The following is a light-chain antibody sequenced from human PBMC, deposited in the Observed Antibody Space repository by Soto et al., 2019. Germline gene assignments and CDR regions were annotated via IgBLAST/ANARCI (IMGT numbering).Light chain of an antibody. V-gene: IGLV2-14*01. CDR2: DVS. CDR3: SSDTSNNPRV. CDR1: SSDVCGYNY. Sequence: QSVLTQPASVSGSPGQSITISCTGTSSDVCGYNYVSWYQQHPGKAPKLMIYDVSNRPSGVSNRFSGSKSGNTASLTISVLPAEDEADYYCSSDTSNNPRVFGTGTKLTVL. J-gene: IGLJ1*01.